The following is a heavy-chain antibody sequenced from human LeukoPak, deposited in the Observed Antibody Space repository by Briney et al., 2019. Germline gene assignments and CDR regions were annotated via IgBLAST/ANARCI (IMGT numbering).Heavy chain of an antibody. Sequence: GGSLRLSCAASGFAFSTYNMHWVRQAPGKGLEWVAVISYDGRNENHAESVKGRFTISRDNSKNTLYLQMNTLRTEDTALYYCARGVDYYDSGGTIYYWGQGTLVTVSS. CDR2: ISYDGRNE. V-gene: IGHV3-30*04. J-gene: IGHJ4*02. CDR1: GFAFSTYN. CDR3: ARGVDYYDSGGTIYY. D-gene: IGHD3-22*01.